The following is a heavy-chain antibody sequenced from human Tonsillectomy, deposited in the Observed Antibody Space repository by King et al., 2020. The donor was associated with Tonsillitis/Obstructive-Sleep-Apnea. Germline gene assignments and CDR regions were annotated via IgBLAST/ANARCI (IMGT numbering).Heavy chain of an antibody. V-gene: IGHV3-11*05. D-gene: IGHD5-12*01. CDR3: ARYSGYDFSYMDV. Sequence: VQLVEAGGGLVKPGGSLRLSCAASGFTFSDYHMSWIRQAPGRGLEWGSYISCSSSYKNYADSVKGRFTISRDNAKNSLYLQMNSLRAEDTSVYYCARYSGYDFSYMDVWGKGTTVTVSS. CDR1: GFTFSDYH. J-gene: IGHJ6*03. CDR2: ISCSSSYK.